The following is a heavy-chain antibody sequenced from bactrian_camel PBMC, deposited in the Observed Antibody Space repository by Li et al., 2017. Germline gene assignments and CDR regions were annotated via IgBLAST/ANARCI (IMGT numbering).Heavy chain of an antibody. CDR2: IAPNDKT. V-gene: IGHV3S53*01. CDR1: GLFAGRNDLG. J-gene: IGHJ6*01. D-gene: IGHD6*01. Sequence: HVQLVESGGGSVQAGGSLTLSCTYSGLFAGRNDLGMAWFRQTPGNEREGVAAIAPNDKTAYADSVKGRFTISQDNEKNILYLQMNNLTPEDTAMYYCAADRHCSRFRSLSPTEYISWGQGTQVTVS. CDR3: AADRHCSRFRSLSPTEYIS.